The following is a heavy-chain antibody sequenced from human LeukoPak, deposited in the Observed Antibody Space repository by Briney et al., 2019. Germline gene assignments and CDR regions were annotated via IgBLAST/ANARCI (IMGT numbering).Heavy chain of an antibody. CDR1: GGSISSSSYY. CDR2: IYYSGST. CDR3: ARRSGSNWYGPFDY. D-gene: IGHD6-13*01. J-gene: IGHJ4*02. Sequence: SETLSLTCSVSGGSISSSSYYWGWIRQPPGKGLEWIGSIYYSGSTYYNPSLKSRVTISVDTSKNQFSLKLSSVTAADTAVYYCARRSGSNWYGPFDYWGQGTLVSVSS. V-gene: IGHV4-39*01.